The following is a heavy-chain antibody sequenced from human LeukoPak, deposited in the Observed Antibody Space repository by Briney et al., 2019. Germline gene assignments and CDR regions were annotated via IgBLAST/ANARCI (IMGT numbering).Heavy chain of an antibody. CDR3: ARDWGIVGATTVDY. CDR2: ISAYNGNT. J-gene: IGHJ4*02. CDR1: GYTFTSYG. Sequence: GASVKVSCKASGYTFTSYGISWVRQAPGQGLEWMGWISAYNGNTNYAQKLQGRVTMTTDTSTSTAYMELRSPRSDDTAVYYCARDWGIVGATTVDYWGQGTLVTVSS. D-gene: IGHD1-26*01. V-gene: IGHV1-18*01.